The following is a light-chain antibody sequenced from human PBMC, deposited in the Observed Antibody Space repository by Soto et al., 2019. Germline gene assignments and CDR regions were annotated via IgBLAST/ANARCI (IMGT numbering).Light chain of an antibody. J-gene: IGLJ7*01. CDR1: SSDVGNYNL. Sequence: QSALSQPASVSGSRGQSITISCTGTSSDVGNYNLVSWYQQYPGKAPKLMIFEDTKRPSGVSHRFSGSKSGNTAPLTIAGLQPEDAADYYRCSYAGSSTMAFGGGTQLTVL. V-gene: IGLV2-23*01. CDR3: CSYAGSSTMA. CDR2: EDT.